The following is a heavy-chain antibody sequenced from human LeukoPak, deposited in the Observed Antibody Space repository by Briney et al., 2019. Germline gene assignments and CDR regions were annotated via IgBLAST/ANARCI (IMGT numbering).Heavy chain of an antibody. J-gene: IGHJ4*02. V-gene: IGHV3-53*01. CDR3: ARMLASAGTTGGDYFDF. CDR1: GFTVSSTY. D-gene: IGHD6-13*01. CDR2: FYSGDDT. Sequence: GGSLRLSCAASGFTVSSTYMSWVRQAPGEVLEWVSVFYSGDDTFFADSVKGRFTISRDNSKNTLYLQMNSLRAEDTAVYYCARMLASAGTTGGDYFDFWGQGTLVTVSS.